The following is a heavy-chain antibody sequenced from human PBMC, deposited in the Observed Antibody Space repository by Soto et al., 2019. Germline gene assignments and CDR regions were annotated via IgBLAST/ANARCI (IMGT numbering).Heavy chain of an antibody. CDR2: ISGSGGST. J-gene: IGHJ4*02. V-gene: IGHV3-23*01. CDR3: AKDLRSGRFLEWLLHDY. D-gene: IGHD3-3*01. Sequence: PGGSLRLSCAAAGFTFSSYAMSWDRQAPGKGLEWVSAISGSGGSTYYADSVKGRFTISRDNSKNTLYLQMNSLRAEDTAVYYCAKDLRSGRFLEWLLHDYWGQGTLVTVSS. CDR1: GFTFSSYA.